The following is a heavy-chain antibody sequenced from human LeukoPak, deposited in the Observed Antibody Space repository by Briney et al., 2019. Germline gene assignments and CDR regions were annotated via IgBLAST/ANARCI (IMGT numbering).Heavy chain of an antibody. V-gene: IGHV1-69*05. Sequence: GSSVKVSCKAFGGSFSSEAISWVRQAPGQGLEWMGGIIPIFGTANYAQKFQGRVTITTDGSTSTAYMEVSSLRSEDTAVYYCGRKAGDCGGGSCYSIDYWGQGTLVTVSP. J-gene: IGHJ4*02. CDR1: GGSFSSEA. CDR2: IIPIFGTA. D-gene: IGHD2-15*01. CDR3: GRKAGDCGGGSCYSIDY.